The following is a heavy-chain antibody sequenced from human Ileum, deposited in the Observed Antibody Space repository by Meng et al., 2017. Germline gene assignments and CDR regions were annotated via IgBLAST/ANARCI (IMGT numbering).Heavy chain of an antibody. J-gene: IGHJ5*02. Sequence: GRLQRSGPGLVRPSETLFLTCTVSGGSVSSANSYWSWIRQTPGKGLEWIGYVYNTGNTNSNPSLRSRLTMSVDTSNSQFSLKLTSVTAADTAVYYCARGGGGGWPNWFDPWGQGTLVTVSS. CDR1: GGSVSSANSY. CDR3: ARGGGGGWPNWFDP. CDR2: VYNTGNT. D-gene: IGHD6-19*01. V-gene: IGHV4-61*01.